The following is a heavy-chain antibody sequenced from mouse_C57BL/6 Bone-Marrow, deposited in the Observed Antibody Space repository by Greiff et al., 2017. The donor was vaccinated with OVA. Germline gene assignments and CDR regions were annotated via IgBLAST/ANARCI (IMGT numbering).Heavy chain of an antibody. CDR1: GYTFTDYE. J-gene: IGHJ2*01. Sequence: QVQLQQSGAELVRPGASVTLSCKASGYTFTDYEMHWVKQTPVHGLEWIGAIDPETGGTAYNQKFKGKAILTADKSSSTAYMALRRLTSEDSAVYYCTDLHYGRGQWGQGTTLTVSS. D-gene: IGHD1-1*01. V-gene: IGHV1-15*01. CDR3: TDLHYGRGQ. CDR2: IDPETGGT.